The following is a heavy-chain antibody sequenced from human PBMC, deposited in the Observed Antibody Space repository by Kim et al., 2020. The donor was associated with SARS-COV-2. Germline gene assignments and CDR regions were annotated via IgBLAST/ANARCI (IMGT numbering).Heavy chain of an antibody. V-gene: IGHV4-59*08. J-gene: IGHJ6*02. D-gene: IGHD2-2*01. Sequence: SETLSLTCTVSGGSISSYYWSWIRQPPGKGLQWIGYIYYSGSTNYNPSLKSRVTISVDTSKNQFSLKLSSVTAADTAVYYCARLGSDSARLPNIVVVPAARRQYYYYGMDVWGQGTTVTVSS. CDR2: IYYSGST. CDR1: GGSISSYY. CDR3: ARLGSDSARLPNIVVVPAARRQYYYYGMDV.